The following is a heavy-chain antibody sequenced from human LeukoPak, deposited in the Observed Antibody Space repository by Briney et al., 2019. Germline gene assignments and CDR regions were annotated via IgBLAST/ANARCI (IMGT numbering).Heavy chain of an antibody. CDR2: IYYSGST. CDR1: GGSISSYY. V-gene: IGHV4-59*01. CDR3: AREDAAIYDY. D-gene: IGHD5-18*01. Sequence: SETLSLTCTVSGGSISSYYWSWIRQPPGKGLEWIGYIYYSGSTNYNPSLKSRVTISVDTSKSQFSLKLSSVTAADTAVYYCAREDAAIYDYWGQGTLITVSS. J-gene: IGHJ4*02.